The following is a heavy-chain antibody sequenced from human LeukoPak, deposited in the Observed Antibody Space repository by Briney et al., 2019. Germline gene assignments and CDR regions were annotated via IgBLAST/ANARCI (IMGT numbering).Heavy chain of an antibody. V-gene: IGHV1-2*02. D-gene: IGHD4-17*01. CDR2: INPNSGGT. Sequence: ASVKVSCKASGYTFTTYGISWVRQAPGQGLEWMGWINPNSGGTNYAQKFQGRVTMTRDTSISTAYMELSRLRSDDTAVYYCARTKRGYDYGDYRFDPWGQGTLVTVSS. J-gene: IGHJ5*02. CDR3: ARTKRGYDYGDYRFDP. CDR1: GYTFTTYG.